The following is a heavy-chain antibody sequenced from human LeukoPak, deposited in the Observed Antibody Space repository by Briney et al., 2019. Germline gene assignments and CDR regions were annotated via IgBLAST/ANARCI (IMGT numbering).Heavy chain of an antibody. CDR2: ISYDGSNK. CDR1: GFTFSSYA. V-gene: IGHV3-30-3*01. Sequence: GGSLRLSCAASGFTFSSYAMHWVRQAPGKGLEWVAVISYDGSNKYYADSVKGRFTISRDNSKNTLYLQMNSLGAEDTAVYYCARDTQTYYDFWSGYYFPDYWGQGTLVTVSS. J-gene: IGHJ4*02. CDR3: ARDTQTYYDFWSGYYFPDY. D-gene: IGHD3-3*01.